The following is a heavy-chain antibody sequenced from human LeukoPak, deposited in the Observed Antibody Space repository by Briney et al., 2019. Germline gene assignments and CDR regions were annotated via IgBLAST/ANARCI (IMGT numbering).Heavy chain of an antibody. J-gene: IGHJ4*02. CDR2: INSDGSST. CDR3: AALDHGHDY. Sequence: GGSLRLSCVASGFTFSSYWMHWVRQAPGKGLVWVSRINSDGSSTKCADSVRGRFTISRDNAKNTLYLQMNSLRAEDTAVYYCAALDHGHDYWGQGTLVTVSS. CDR1: GFTFSSYW. V-gene: IGHV3-74*03.